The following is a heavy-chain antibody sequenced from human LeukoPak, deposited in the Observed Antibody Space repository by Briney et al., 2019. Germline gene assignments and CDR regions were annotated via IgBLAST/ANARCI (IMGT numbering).Heavy chain of an antibody. CDR1: GYSISSGYY. V-gene: IGHV4-38-2*01. CDR2: IYHSGST. CDR3: ARQISTRPEYFQE. Sequence: SETLSLTCAVSGYSISSGYYWGWIRQPPGKGLEWIGSIYHSGSTYYNPSLQSRVTISVDTSKKQFSLRLSSVTAADMGVYYCARQISTRPEYFQEWGQGTLVSVSS. J-gene: IGHJ1*01. D-gene: IGHD6-6*01.